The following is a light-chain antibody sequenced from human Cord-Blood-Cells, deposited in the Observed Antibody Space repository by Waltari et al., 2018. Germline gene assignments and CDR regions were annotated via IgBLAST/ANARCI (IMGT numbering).Light chain of an antibody. J-gene: IGKJ1*01. V-gene: IGKV1-5*01. CDR1: QSISSW. CDR2: DAS. CDR3: QQYNSYSWT. Sequence: DIQMTQSPSTRSASVGDRITITFRASQSISSWLAWYQHETGKAPKLRIYDASSLESGVPSRFSGSGSGTEFTLTISSLQPDDFATYYCQQYNSYSWTFGQGTKVEIK.